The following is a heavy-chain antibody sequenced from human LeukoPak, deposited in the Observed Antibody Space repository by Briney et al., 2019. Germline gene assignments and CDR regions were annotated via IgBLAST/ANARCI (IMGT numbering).Heavy chain of an antibody. V-gene: IGHV1-2*06. CDR1: GYTFTGYY. D-gene: IGHD1-26*01. J-gene: IGHJ4*02. CDR3: ARDLGSYPFDS. CDR2: INPNIGGT. Sequence: GSVKVSCKASGYTFTGYYMQWLRQAPGQGLEWMGRINPNIGGTNYAQKFQGRVTMNRDTYISTAYMELSRLRSDATAVYYCARDLGSYPFDSWGEGTPVKVSS.